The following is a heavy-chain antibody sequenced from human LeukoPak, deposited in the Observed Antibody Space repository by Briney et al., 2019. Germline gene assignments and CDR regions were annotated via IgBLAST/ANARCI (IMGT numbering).Heavy chain of an antibody. D-gene: IGHD3-22*01. V-gene: IGHV3-23*01. CDR2: ISGSGGST. J-gene: IGHJ4*02. CDR3: AKDGLNYDSSGYYSEGYY. CDR1: GFTFSSYA. Sequence: GGSLRLSCAASGFTFSSYAMSWVRQAPGKGLEWVSAISGSGGSTYYADSVKGRFTISRDNSKNTLYLQMNSLRAEDTAVDYCAKDGLNYDSSGYYSEGYYWGQGTLVTVSS.